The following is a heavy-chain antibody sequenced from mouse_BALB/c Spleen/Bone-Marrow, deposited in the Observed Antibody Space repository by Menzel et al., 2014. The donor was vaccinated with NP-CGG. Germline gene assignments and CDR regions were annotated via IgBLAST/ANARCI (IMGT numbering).Heavy chain of an antibody. Sequence: EVMLVESRPGLAQPAGALTLCSAESGFTFSIYTISWVRQTADSRLEWVADISNGGGTTYYPDTVQGRLTISRDKAKNPLYLQMSSLKSENTAMYYGARRYDFGYGPFAYWGQGTLVTVSA. CDR3: ARRYDFGYGPFAY. J-gene: IGHJ3*01. V-gene: IGHV5-12-2*01. CDR2: ISNGGGTT. CDR1: GFTFSIYT. D-gene: IGHD1-2*01.